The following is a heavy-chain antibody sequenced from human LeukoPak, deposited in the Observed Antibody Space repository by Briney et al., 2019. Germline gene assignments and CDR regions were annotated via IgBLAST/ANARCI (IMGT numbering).Heavy chain of an antibody. J-gene: IGHJ4*02. CDR2: INPSGGST. CDR1: GYTFTSYY. V-gene: IGHV1-46*01. D-gene: IGHD6-19*01. Sequence: SSVKVSCKASGYTFTSYYMHRVRQAPGQGLEWMGIINPSGGSTSYAQKFPGRLTMTRDMSTSTVYMELSSLRSEDTAVYYCARDYGSGVDYWGQGTLVTVSS. CDR3: ARDYGSGVDY.